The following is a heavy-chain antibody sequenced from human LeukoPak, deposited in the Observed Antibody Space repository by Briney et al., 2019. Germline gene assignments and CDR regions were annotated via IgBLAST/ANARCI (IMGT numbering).Heavy chain of an antibody. CDR2: FDPEDGET. Sequence: ASVKVSCKVSGYTLTELSMHWVRQAPGKGLEWMGGFDPEDGETIYAQKFQGRVTMTEDTSTDTAYMELSSLRSDDTAVYYCARGPGITGTILGWGQGTLVTVSS. CDR3: ARGPGITGTILG. CDR1: GYTLTELS. V-gene: IGHV1-24*01. D-gene: IGHD1-7*01. J-gene: IGHJ4*02.